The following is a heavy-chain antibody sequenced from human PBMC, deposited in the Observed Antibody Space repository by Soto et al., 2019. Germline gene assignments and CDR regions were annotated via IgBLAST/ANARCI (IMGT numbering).Heavy chain of an antibody. CDR3: ARDGGYSYGYYYYGMDV. D-gene: IGHD5-18*01. V-gene: IGHV3-48*03. CDR1: GFTFSSYE. J-gene: IGHJ6*02. Sequence: PGGSLRLSCAASGFTFSSYEMSWVRQAPGKGLEWVSYISSSGSTIYYADSVKGRFTISRDNAKNSLYLHMNSLRAEDTAVYYCARDGGYSYGYYYYGMDVWGQGTTVTVSS. CDR2: ISSSGSTI.